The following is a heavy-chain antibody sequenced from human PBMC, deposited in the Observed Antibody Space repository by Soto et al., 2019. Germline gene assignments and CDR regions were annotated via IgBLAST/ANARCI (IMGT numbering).Heavy chain of an antibody. CDR1: GFTFSSYS. CDR2: ISSSSSTI. D-gene: IGHD3-10*01. CDR3: AREYYYGSGRRSAFDI. Sequence: EVPLVESGGGLVQPGGSLRLSCAASGFTFSSYSMNWVRQAPGKGLEWVSYISSSSSTIYYADSVKGRFTISRDNAKNSLYLQMNSLRAEDTAVYYCAREYYYGSGRRSAFDIWGQGTMVTVSS. V-gene: IGHV3-48*01. J-gene: IGHJ3*02.